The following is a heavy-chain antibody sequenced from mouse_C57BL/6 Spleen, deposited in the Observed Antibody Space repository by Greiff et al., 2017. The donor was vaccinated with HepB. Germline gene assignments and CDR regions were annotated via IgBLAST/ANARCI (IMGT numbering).Heavy chain of an antibody. CDR2: IDPSDSYT. CDR1: GYTFTSYW. J-gene: IGHJ4*01. V-gene: IGHV1-69*01. Sequence: QVQLQQPGAELVMPGASVKLSCKASGYTFTSYWMHWVKQRPGQGLEWIGEIDPSDSYTNYNQKFKGKSTLTVDKSSSTAYMQLSSLTSEDSAVYYCARWGSLYDAGMDYWGQGTSVTVSS. CDR3: ARWGSLYDAGMDY. D-gene: IGHD2-12*01.